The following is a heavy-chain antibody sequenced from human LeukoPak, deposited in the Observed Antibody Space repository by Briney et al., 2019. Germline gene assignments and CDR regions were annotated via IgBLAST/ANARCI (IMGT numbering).Heavy chain of an antibody. V-gene: IGHV4-61*01. CDR3: ARGDIVATHFDY. CDR2: IYYSGST. CDR1: GGSVSSGSYY. D-gene: IGHD5-12*01. J-gene: IGHJ4*02. Sequence: ASETQSLTCTVSGGSVSSGSYYWSWIRQPPGKGLEWIGYIYYSGSTNYNPCLKSRVTISVDTSKNQFSLKLSSVTAADTAVYYCARGDIVATHFDYWGQGTLVTVSS.